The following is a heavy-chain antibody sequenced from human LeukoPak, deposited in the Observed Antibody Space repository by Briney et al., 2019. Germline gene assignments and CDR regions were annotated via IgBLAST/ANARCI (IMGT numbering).Heavy chain of an antibody. CDR2: IYYSGST. CDR3: ARETRGVNDY. D-gene: IGHD3-10*01. CDR1: GGSISSYY. Sequence: PSETLSLTRTVSGGSISSYYWSWIRQPPGKGLEWIGYIYYSGSTNYNPSLKSRVTISVDTSKNQFSLKLSSVTAADTAVYYCARETRGVNDYWGQGTLVTVSS. V-gene: IGHV4-59*01. J-gene: IGHJ4*02.